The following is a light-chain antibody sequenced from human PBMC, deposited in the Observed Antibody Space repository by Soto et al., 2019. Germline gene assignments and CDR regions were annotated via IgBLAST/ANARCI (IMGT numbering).Light chain of an antibody. CDR3: HQYGGSPGT. CDR2: DAS. V-gene: IGKV3-20*01. CDR1: QSVRSNY. Sequence: EIVLTQSPGTLSLSPGERATLSCRASQSVRSNYLAWYQQRPGQAPRLLIYDASSRATGVPDRFSGSGSGTDFTLTISRLEPEDFAVYYCHQYGGSPGTLGKGTKVEIK. J-gene: IGKJ1*01.